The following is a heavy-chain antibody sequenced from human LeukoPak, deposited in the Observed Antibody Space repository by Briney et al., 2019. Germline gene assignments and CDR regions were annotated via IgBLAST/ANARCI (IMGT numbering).Heavy chain of an antibody. V-gene: IGHV3-66*01. CDR1: GFTVSSNY. J-gene: IGHJ3*02. CDR3: ARDGGRYYYDSTAFDI. D-gene: IGHD3-22*01. CDR2: IYSGGST. Sequence: GGSLRLSCAASGFTVSSNYMSWVRQAPGKGLEWVSVIYSGGSTYYADSVKGRFTISRDNSENTLYHQMNSLRAEDTAVYYCARDGGRYYYDSTAFDIWGQGTMVTVSS.